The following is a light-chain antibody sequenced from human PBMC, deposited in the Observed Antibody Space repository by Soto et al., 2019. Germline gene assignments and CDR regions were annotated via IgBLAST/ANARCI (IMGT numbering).Light chain of an antibody. CDR1: SSDVGGYNY. Sequence: QSALTQPPSASGSPGQSVTISCTGTSSDVGGYNYVSWYQQHPGKAPKLMIYEVSKRPSGVPDRCSGSKSGNTASLTVSGLQGEDEADYYCSSYADSNNPLYVFGTGTKLTVL. V-gene: IGLV2-8*01. CDR3: SSYADSNNPLYV. J-gene: IGLJ1*01. CDR2: EVS.